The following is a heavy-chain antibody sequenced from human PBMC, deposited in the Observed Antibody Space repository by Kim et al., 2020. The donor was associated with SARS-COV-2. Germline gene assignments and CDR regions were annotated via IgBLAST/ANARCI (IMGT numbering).Heavy chain of an antibody. J-gene: IGHJ3*02. CDR3: ARGGWELRHDDAFDI. Sequence: SETLSLTCTVSGGSISSYYWSWIRQPPGKGLEWIGYIYYSGSTNYNPSLKSRVTISVDTSKNQFSLKLSSVTAADTAVYYCARGGWELRHDDAFDIWGQGTMVTVSS. CDR2: IYYSGST. D-gene: IGHD1-26*01. V-gene: IGHV4-59*13. CDR1: GGSISSYY.